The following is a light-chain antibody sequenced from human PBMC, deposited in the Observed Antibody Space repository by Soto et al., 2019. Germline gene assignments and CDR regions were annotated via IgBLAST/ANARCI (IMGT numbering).Light chain of an antibody. CDR2: DAS. CDR3: QQNYINPPFT. J-gene: IGKJ4*01. Sequence: DIQMTQSPSSLSASVGDRVTITCRASQTLFTYLNWYQHKPGKAPKLLVYDASTLQSGVPSRFSASRSGTDFTLTIINLQPEDFATCYCQQNYINPPFTFGGGTKVE. V-gene: IGKV1-39*01. CDR1: QTLFTY.